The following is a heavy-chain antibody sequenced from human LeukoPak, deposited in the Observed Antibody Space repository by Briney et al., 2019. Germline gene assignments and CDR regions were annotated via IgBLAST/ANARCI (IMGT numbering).Heavy chain of an antibody. V-gene: IGHV4-39*07. J-gene: IGHJ4*02. CDR3: ARVRGDGYNNFDY. Sequence: NPSETLSLTCTVSGGSISSSSYYWGWIRQPPGKGLEWIGSIYYSGSTNYNPSLKSRVTISVDTSKNQFSLKLSSVTAADTAVYYCARVRGDGYNNFDYWGQGTLVTVSS. D-gene: IGHD5-24*01. CDR2: IYYSGST. CDR1: GGSISSSSYY.